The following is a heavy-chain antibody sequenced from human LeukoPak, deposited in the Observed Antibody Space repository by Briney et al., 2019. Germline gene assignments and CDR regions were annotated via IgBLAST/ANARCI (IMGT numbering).Heavy chain of an antibody. J-gene: IGHJ4*02. CDR1: GFTFSSYW. V-gene: IGHV3-74*01. CDR3: ASEYQQPLDY. CDR2: ISSDGSST. Sequence: PGGSLRLSCAASGFTFSSYWMHWVRQAPGKGLAWVSRISSDGSSTSNADSVKGRFTISRDNAKNSLYLQMSSLRAEDTAVYYCASEYQQPLDYWGQGALVTVSS. D-gene: IGHD2-2*01.